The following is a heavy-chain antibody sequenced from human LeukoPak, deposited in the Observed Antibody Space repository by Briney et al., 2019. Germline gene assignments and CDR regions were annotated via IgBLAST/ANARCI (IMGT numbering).Heavy chain of an antibody. V-gene: IGHV4-61*02. CDR3: ARLYGSGTSDDC. CDR1: GGSISGASYY. CDR2: IYTSGST. Sequence: SQTLSLTCTVSGGSISGASYYWSWIRQPAGTGLEWIGRIYTSGSTSYNPSLKSRVTISLDTSKNQFSLKLSSVTAADTAIYYCARLYGSGTSDDCWGQGTLVTVSS. D-gene: IGHD3-10*01. J-gene: IGHJ4*02.